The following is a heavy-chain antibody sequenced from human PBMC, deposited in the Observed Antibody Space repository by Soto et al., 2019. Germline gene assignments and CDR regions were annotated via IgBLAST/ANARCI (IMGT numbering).Heavy chain of an antibody. V-gene: IGHV1-8*01. CDR2: MNPNSGNT. J-gene: IGHJ4*02. CDR3: AREVTMIVDN. Sequence: QVQLVQSGAEVKKPGASVKVSCKASGYTFTSYDINWVRQATGQGLEWMGWMNPNSGNTGYAQKFXGXVXMXXNTSISTAYMELSSLRSEDTAVSYCAREVTMIVDNWGQGTLVTVSS. CDR1: GYTFTSYD. D-gene: IGHD3-22*01.